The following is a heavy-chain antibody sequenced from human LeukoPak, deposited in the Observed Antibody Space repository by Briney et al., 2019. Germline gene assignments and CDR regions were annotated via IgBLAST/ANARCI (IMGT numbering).Heavy chain of an antibody. V-gene: IGHV4-34*01. CDR3: ARVSPRIAAAGTPSFTDY. Sequence: SETLSLTCAVYGGSFSGYYWSWIRQPPGEGLEWIGEINHSGSTNYNPSLKSRVTISVDTSKNQFSLKLSSVTAADTAVYYCARVSPRIAAAGTPSFTDYWGQGTLVTVSS. CDR1: GGSFSGYY. D-gene: IGHD6-13*01. CDR2: INHSGST. J-gene: IGHJ4*02.